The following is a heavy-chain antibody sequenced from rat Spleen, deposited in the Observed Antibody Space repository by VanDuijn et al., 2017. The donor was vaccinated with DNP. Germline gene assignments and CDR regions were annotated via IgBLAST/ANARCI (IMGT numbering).Heavy chain of an antibody. J-gene: IGHJ2*01. CDR1: GFTFSDYN. Sequence: EVQLVESGGGLVQPGRSLQLSCAASGFTFSDYNMAWVRQAPKKGLEWVATISYDGRNTFYRDSVKGRFTISRDTAKSSLYLQMNSLKSEDTATYYCTRGVYYGSSWAFDYWGHGVMVTVSS. CDR3: TRGVYYGSSWAFDY. D-gene: IGHD1-6*01. V-gene: IGHV5-7*01. CDR2: ISYDGRNT.